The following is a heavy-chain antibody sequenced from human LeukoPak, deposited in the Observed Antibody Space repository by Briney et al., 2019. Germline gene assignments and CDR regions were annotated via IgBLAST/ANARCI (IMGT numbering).Heavy chain of an antibody. D-gene: IGHD6-19*01. CDR1: GYTFTSYG. J-gene: IGHJ6*02. CDR2: ISAYDGDT. Sequence: GASVKVSCKSSGYTFTSYGISWVRQAPGQGLEWMGRISAYDGDTNYAQKVQGRVTMTTDTSTSTAYMELRSLRFDDTAVYYCARDSSGWFPDYYYGMDVWGQGTTVTVSS. CDR3: ARDSSGWFPDYYYGMDV. V-gene: IGHV1-18*01.